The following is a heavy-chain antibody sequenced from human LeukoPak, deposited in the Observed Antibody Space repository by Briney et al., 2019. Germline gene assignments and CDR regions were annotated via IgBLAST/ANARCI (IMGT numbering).Heavy chain of an antibody. V-gene: IGHV4-59*08. CDR2: IYYSGST. J-gene: IGHJ5*02. CDR3: ARHVKGIAAAGSRWLDP. Sequence: SETLSLTCTVSGGSISSYYWSWIRXPPGKGLEWIGYIYYSGSTNYNPSLKSRVTISVDTSKNQFSLKLSSVTAADTAVYYCARHVKGIAAAGSRWLDPWGQGTLVTVSS. D-gene: IGHD6-13*01. CDR1: GGSISSYY.